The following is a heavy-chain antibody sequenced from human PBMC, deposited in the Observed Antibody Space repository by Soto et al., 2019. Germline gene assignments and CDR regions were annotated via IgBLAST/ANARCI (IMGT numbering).Heavy chain of an antibody. CDR2: IYPGDSDT. CDR1: GYSFSNFW. Sequence: PGESLKISCKGSGYSFSNFWIGWVRQMPGKGLEWMGIIYPGDSDTRYSPSFHGKVTISADKSINTAYLQWNSLEASDTAFYFCARSPRSSPYFDYWGQGALVTVSS. V-gene: IGHV5-51*01. CDR3: ARSPRSSPYFDY. D-gene: IGHD6-13*01. J-gene: IGHJ4*02.